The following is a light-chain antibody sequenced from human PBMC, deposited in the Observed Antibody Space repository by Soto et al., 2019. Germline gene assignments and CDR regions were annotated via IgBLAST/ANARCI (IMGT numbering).Light chain of an antibody. CDR2: WAS. CDR1: PSVFFSSNDKNY. J-gene: IGKJ4*02. Sequence: VITQVTDSLSVSLGDRVTIKCKSSPSVFFSSNDKNYLAWYQQKPGQSPKLLLYWASTRESGVPDRFSGSGSGTDFTLSISSLQAEDVAVYFCQQDSNPPWQFGEGTKVEIK. CDR3: QQDSNPPWQ. V-gene: IGKV4-1*01.